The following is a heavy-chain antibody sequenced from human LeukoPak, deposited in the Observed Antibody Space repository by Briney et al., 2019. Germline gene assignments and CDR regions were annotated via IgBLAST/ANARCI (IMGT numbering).Heavy chain of an antibody. CDR2: INHSGST. Sequence: SETLSLTCAVYGGSFSGYYWSWIRQSPGKGLEWIGDINHSGSTNYNPSLKSRVTVSVDTSRNQFSLKMRSVTAADTAVYYCARAQETVAIDYWGQGTLVTVSS. V-gene: IGHV4-34*01. CDR3: ARAQETVAIDY. CDR1: GGSFSGYY. J-gene: IGHJ4*02. D-gene: IGHD6-19*01.